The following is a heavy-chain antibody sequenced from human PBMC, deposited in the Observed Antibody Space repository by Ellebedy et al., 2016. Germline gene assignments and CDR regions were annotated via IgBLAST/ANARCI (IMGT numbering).Heavy chain of an antibody. CDR2: VFYGGST. D-gene: IGHD6-19*01. V-gene: IGHV4-59*08. CDR1: GGSVDTYY. Sequence: GSLRLXXTVSGGSVDTYYWTWIRQPPGKGLEWIGYVFYGGSTKYNPSLKSRVTISLDTSKNQFSLNLSSVTAADTAVYYCAIAVAGIYYYAMDVWGQGTTVTVSS. J-gene: IGHJ6*02. CDR3: AIAVAGIYYYAMDV.